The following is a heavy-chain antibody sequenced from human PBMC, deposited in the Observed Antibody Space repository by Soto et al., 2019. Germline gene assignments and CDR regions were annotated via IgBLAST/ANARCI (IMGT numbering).Heavy chain of an antibody. CDR3: VRSKGGYSYGTPFDY. V-gene: IGHV3-9*01. D-gene: IGHD5-18*01. CDR1: GFTFDDYA. CDR2: ISWNSGNI. Sequence: EVQLEESGGALVQPGRSLRLSCAASGFTFDDYAMHRVRQVLGKGLEWVSSISWNSGNIGYADSVKGRITTSRDNANNSHYLQMNSLRPEDTALYYCVRSKGGYSYGTPFDYWGQGTLVTVSS. J-gene: IGHJ4*02.